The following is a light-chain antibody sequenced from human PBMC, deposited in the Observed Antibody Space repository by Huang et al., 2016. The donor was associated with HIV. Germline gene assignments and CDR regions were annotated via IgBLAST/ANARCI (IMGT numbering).Light chain of an antibody. CDR3: QQRSKWPLT. Sequence: EIVLTQSPVTLSLSPGDRATLSCRASQSIGTYLAWYQQKSGQAPRLLSYDGSNRGAGVPARFSASWSETDCTLTIASLDPDDFAIYHCQQRSKWPLTFGGGTKVEMK. CDR2: DGS. V-gene: IGKV3-11*01. J-gene: IGKJ4*01. CDR1: QSIGTY.